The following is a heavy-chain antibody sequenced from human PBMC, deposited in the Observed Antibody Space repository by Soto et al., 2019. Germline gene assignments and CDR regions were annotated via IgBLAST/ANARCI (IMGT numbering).Heavy chain of an antibody. CDR1: GYTFTSYA. Sequence: ASVKVSCKASGYTFTSYAMHWVRQAPGQRLEWMGWINAGNGNTKYSQKFQGRVTITRDTSASTAYMELSSLRSEDTAVYYCARSLGYCTNGVCPMDVWGQGTTVTVSS. CDR2: INAGNGNT. D-gene: IGHD2-8*01. CDR3: ARSLGYCTNGVCPMDV. V-gene: IGHV1-3*01. J-gene: IGHJ6*02.